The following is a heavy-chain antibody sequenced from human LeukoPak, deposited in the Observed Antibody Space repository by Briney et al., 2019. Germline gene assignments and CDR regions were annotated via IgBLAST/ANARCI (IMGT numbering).Heavy chain of an antibody. Sequence: ASVKVSCKASGYTFTSYYMHWVRQAPGQGLEWMGLINPTGGSTGYAQKFQGRVTMTTDTSTSTAYMELRSLRSDDTAVYYCARGDYDLDYWGQGTLVTVSS. D-gene: IGHD4-17*01. J-gene: IGHJ4*02. CDR1: GYTFTSYY. CDR2: INPTGGST. CDR3: ARGDYDLDY. V-gene: IGHV1-46*01.